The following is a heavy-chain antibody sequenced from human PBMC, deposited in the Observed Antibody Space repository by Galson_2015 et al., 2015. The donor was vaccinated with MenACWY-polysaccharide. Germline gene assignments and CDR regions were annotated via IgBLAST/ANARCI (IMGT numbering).Heavy chain of an antibody. Sequence: TLSLTCTVSGDSMSRGDHYWSWIRQPPGKGLEWIGYIYYSGFTYYKPSLKSRLTLSIDTSKNEFSLKLNSVSAADTAVYHCARDRRTVTGAFDIWGQGTMVTVS. CDR3: ARDRRTVTGAFDI. J-gene: IGHJ3*02. D-gene: IGHD4-17*01. CDR2: IYYSGFT. V-gene: IGHV4-30-4*01. CDR1: GDSMSRGDHY.